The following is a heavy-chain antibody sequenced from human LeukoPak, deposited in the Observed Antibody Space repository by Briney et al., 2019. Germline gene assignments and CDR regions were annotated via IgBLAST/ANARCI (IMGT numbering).Heavy chain of an antibody. CDR1: GFTFSDYY. V-gene: IGHV3-11*01. CDR2: ISSSGSTI. D-gene: IGHD3-22*01. Sequence: PGGSLRLSCAASGFTFSDYYMSWIRQAPGKGLEWVSYISSSGSTIYYADSVKGRFTISRDNAKNSLYLQMNSLRAEDTAVYYCARDEHYYDSSGYYFDYWGQGTPVTVSS. CDR3: ARDEHYYDSSGYYFDY. J-gene: IGHJ4*02.